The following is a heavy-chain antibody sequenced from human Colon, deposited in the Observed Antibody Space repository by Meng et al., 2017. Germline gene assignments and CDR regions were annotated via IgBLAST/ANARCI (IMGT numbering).Heavy chain of an antibody. D-gene: IGHD3-10*01. Sequence: ASVKVSCKASGYTFTSYGISWVRQAPGQGLEWMGWISAYNGNTNYAQKLQGRVTMTTDTSTSTAYMELRSLRSDDTAVYYCARAGGQYYYGSGSYYHNWLDPWGQGTLVTVSS. CDR1: GYTFTSYG. CDR2: ISAYNGNT. J-gene: IGHJ5*02. V-gene: IGHV1-18*01. CDR3: ARAGGQYYYGSGSYYHNWLDP.